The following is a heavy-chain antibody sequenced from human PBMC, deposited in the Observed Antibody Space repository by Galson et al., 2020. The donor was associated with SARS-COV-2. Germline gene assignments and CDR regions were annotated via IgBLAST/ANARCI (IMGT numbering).Heavy chain of an antibody. V-gene: IGHV3-21*03. CDR3: AREGGGSDY. D-gene: IGHD1-26*01. CDR2: LSRDSSST. CDR1: GFTFSNYT. J-gene: IGHJ4*02. Sequence: GGSLRLSCTASGFTFSNYTMNWVRQAPGKGLEWLSSLSRDSSSTYYADSVKGRFTISRDNAKNSLSLQMNSLRADDTAVYYCAREGGGSDYWGQGTLVTVSP.